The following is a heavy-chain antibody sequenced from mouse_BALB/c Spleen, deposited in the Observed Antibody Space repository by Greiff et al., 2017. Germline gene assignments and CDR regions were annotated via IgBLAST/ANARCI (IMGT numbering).Heavy chain of an antibody. J-gene: IGHJ2*01. D-gene: IGHD2-14*01. CDR3: NAQGYRYDY. V-gene: IGHV14-4*02. CDR1: GFNIKDYY. CDR2: IDPENGDT. Sequence: GQLQQSGAELVRSGASVKLSCTASGFNIKDYYMHWVKQRPEQGLEWIGWIDPENGDTEYAPKFQGKATMTADTSSNTAYLQLSSLTSEDTAVYYCNAQGYRYDYWGQGTTLTVSS.